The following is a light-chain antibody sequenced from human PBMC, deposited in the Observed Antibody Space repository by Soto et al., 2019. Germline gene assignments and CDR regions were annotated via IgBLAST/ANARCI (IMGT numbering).Light chain of an antibody. CDR2: AAS. V-gene: IGKV1-9*01. CDR3: LQVNNYPRT. CDR1: HGISNY. Sequence: DILLTQSQSFLSASVGDRITITCRASHGISNYLAWYQQKPGKAPNLLIYAASTLQSGVPSRFSGSGSGTEFTLTISSLQPEDFATYYCLQVNNYPRTFGGGTKVEIK. J-gene: IGKJ4*01.